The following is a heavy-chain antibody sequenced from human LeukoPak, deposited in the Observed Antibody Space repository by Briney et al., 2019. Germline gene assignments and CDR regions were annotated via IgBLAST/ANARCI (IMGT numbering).Heavy chain of an antibody. D-gene: IGHD3-16*01. V-gene: IGHV3-21*01. CDR2: ISGRGNTT. J-gene: IGHJ4*02. CDR1: GFTFSSYG. CDR3: ATSGGDY. Sequence: GESLTLSCAASGFTFSSYGMSWVRQAPGKGLEWVSAISGRGNTTYYAASVKGRFTISRDNAKNSLYLQMNSMRAEDTAVYYCATSGGDYWGQGTLVTVSS.